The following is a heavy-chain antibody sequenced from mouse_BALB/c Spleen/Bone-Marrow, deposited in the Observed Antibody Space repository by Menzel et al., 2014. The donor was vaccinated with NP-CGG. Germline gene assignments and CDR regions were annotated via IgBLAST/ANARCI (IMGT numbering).Heavy chain of an antibody. CDR3: ARFGELAWVAY. Sequence: SGPELEXXGASVQISCKASGFSFTGYNMNWVKQSNGKSLECIGNIDPYYGGTRYNQKFKGKTTLPVHKSSSTAYMQLKSLTSGDSAVYYCARFGELAWVAYWGQGTPVTVPA. D-gene: IGHD3-1*01. CDR1: GFSFTGYN. CDR2: IDPYYGGT. V-gene: IGHV1S135*01. J-gene: IGHJ3*01.